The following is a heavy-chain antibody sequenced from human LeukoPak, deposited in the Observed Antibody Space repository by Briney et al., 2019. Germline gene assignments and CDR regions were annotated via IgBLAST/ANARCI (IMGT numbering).Heavy chain of an antibody. D-gene: IGHD3-10*01. V-gene: IGHV3-23*01. Sequence: GGSLRLSCAASGFTFSSYAMSWVRQGPGKGLEWVSAISGSGGSTYYADSVKGRFTISRDNSKNTLYLQMNSLRAEDTAVYYCAKERPEVWFGEINWFDPWGQGTLVTVSS. CDR1: GFTFSSYA. CDR2: ISGSGGST. J-gene: IGHJ5*02. CDR3: AKERPEVWFGEINWFDP.